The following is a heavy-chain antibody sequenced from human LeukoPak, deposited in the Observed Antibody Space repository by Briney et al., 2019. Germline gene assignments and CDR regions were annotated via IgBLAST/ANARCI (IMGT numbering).Heavy chain of an antibody. CDR3: AREDPNYGDYGDY. CDR1: GFTFSSYS. J-gene: IGHJ4*02. CDR2: ISSSSSYI. Sequence: GGSLRLSCAASGFTFSSYSMNWVRQAPGKGLEWVSSISSSSSYIYYADSVKGRFTISRDNAKNSLYLQMNSLRAEDTAVYYCAREDPNYGDYGDYWGQGTLVTVSS. D-gene: IGHD4-17*01. V-gene: IGHV3-21*01.